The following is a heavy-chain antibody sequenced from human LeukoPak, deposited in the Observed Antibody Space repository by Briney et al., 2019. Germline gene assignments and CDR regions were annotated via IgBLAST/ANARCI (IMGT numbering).Heavy chain of an antibody. Sequence: QAGGSLRLSCAASGFTFSNYNINWVRQAPGKGLEWVANIKQDGSEKYYVDSVKGRFTISRDNAKNSLYLQMNSLRAEDTAVYYCARPAIVLRFLEWLSYWGQGTLVTVSS. CDR2: IKQDGSEK. V-gene: IGHV3-7*01. CDR1: GFTFSNYN. J-gene: IGHJ4*02. CDR3: ARPAIVLRFLEWLSY. D-gene: IGHD3-3*01.